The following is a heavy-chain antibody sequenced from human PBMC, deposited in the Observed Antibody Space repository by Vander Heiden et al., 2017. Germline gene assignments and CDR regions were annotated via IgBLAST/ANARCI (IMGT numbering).Heavy chain of an antibody. D-gene: IGHD1-7*01. V-gene: IGHV6-1*01. Sequence: HLPPSVPGLFKLSHPLSLTCAISGDSVPSNSAAWNWIRQSPSRGVEWRGRTYERYKWYNDDAVSVKSRITINPDTSKNQLSLQLNSVTPEDTAVYYCARDQGLELTHRINWFDAWGQGTLVTVSS. CDR3: ARDQGLELTHRINWFDA. J-gene: IGHJ5*02. CDR1: GDSVPSNSAA. CDR2: TYERYKWYN.